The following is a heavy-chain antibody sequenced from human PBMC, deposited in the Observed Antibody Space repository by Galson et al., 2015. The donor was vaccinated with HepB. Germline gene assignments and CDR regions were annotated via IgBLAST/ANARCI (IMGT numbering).Heavy chain of an antibody. CDR3: THIRIFTLGNCFDY. J-gene: IGHJ4*02. Sequence: PALVKPTQTLTLTCSFSGFSLSTDRVGVAWIRHPPGKALEWLALTYWDDDKRYSPSLKSRLTITKDTSKNQVVLTMTNMDPVDTATYFCTHIRIFTLGNCFDYWGQGTLVTVSS. V-gene: IGHV2-5*02. D-gene: IGHD3-3*01. CDR1: GFSLSTDRVG. CDR2: TYWDDDK.